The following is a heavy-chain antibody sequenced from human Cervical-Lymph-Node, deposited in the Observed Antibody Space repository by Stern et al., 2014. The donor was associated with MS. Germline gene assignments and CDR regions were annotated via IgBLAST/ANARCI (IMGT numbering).Heavy chain of an antibody. J-gene: IGHJ6*02. V-gene: IGHV1-69*01. CDR3: ARGELKEGLVRGMDV. CDR2: ILPIFGTA. Sequence: VQLVESGAEVKKPGSSVKVSCKASGGTVSSYSISWVRQAPGKGLEWMGGILPIFGTANYAPKFPRRVTITERESTSTAYMELSSLRSEDTAVYYCARGELKEGLVRGMDVWGQGTTVTVSS. D-gene: IGHD1-26*01. CDR1: GGTVSSYS.